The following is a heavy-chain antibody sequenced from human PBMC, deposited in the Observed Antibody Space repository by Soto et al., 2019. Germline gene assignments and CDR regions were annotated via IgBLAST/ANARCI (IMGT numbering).Heavy chain of an antibody. V-gene: IGHV4-39*01. CDR3: ASLKYNWFDP. CDR1: GGSISSSSYY. CDR2: IYYSGST. Sequence: SETLSLTCTVSGGSISSSSYYWGWIRQPPGKGLEWIGSIYYSGSTYYNPSLKSRFAISRDNAKNSLYLQMNSLRAEDTAVYYCASLKYNWFDPWGQGTLVTVSS. J-gene: IGHJ5*02.